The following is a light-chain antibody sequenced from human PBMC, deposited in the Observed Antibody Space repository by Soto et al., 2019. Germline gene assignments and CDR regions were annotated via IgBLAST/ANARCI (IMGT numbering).Light chain of an antibody. J-gene: IGKJ5*01. CDR1: QGISSH. CDR3: QQLHSYPIT. V-gene: IGKV1-9*01. CDR2: AAS. Sequence: DIQLTQSPSFLSASVGDRVTITCRASQGISSHLAWYQQKPGKAPKLLIYAASTLQSGVPSRFSGSGSGTEFTLTISSLQPEDFATYYCQQLHSYPITVGQGTRLEIK.